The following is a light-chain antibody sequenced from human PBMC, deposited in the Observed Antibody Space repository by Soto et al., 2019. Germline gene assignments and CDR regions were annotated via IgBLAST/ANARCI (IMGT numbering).Light chain of an antibody. CDR1: QSVRSN. CDR2: GAS. Sequence: EIVMTQSPATLSVSPGESATLSCRASQSVRSNLAWYQQKPGQAPRLLIYGASTRATGIPARFSGSGSGTEYTLTISGLQSEDFAVYYCHQYNIWPPLLFGGGTKGEIK. CDR3: HQYNIWPPLL. V-gene: IGKV3-15*01. J-gene: IGKJ4*02.